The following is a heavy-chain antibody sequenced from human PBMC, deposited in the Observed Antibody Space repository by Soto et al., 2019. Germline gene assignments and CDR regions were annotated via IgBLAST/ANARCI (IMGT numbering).Heavy chain of an antibody. J-gene: IGHJ6*02. CDR2: IWYDGSNE. D-gene: IGHD6-19*01. Sequence: GGSLRLSCAASGFTFSSYGMHWVRQAPGKGLEWVAVIWYDGSNEYYADSVKGRFTISRDNSKNTPYLQMNSLRAEDTAVYYCARDDIPGRAVAIYGMDIWGQGTTVTVSS. CDR3: ARDDIPGRAVAIYGMDI. CDR1: GFTFSSYG. V-gene: IGHV3-33*08.